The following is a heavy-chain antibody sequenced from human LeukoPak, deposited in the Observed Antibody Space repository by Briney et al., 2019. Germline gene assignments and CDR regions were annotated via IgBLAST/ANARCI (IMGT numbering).Heavy chain of an antibody. CDR2: IYPGDSDT. Sequence: GESLKISCKGSGYRFISYWIGWVRQMPGKGLEWMGIIYPGDSDTRYSPSFQGQVIISVDKSIKTAYLQWSSLKASDTATYYCTKGLLGRWFDPWGQGTLVTVTS. V-gene: IGHV5-51*01. J-gene: IGHJ5*02. CDR3: TKGLLGRWFDP. CDR1: GYRFISYW. D-gene: IGHD3-10*01.